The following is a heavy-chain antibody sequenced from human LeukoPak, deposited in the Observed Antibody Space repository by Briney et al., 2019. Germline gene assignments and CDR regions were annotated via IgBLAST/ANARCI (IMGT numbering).Heavy chain of an antibody. J-gene: IGHJ6*02. Sequence: GGSLRLSCAASGFTFSDYYMSWIRQAPGKGLEWVSYISSSGSSIYYADSVRGRFTISRDNAKNSLYLQMNSLRAEDTAVYYCARDCGGDCYSYYYYYYGMDVWGQGTTVTVSS. CDR2: ISSSGSSI. CDR3: ARDCGGDCYSYYYYYYGMDV. D-gene: IGHD2-21*02. CDR1: GFTFSDYY. V-gene: IGHV3-11*01.